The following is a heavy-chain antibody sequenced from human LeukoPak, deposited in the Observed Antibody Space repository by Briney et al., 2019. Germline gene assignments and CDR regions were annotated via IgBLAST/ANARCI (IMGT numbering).Heavy chain of an antibody. V-gene: IGHV3-23*01. Sequence: GGSLRHSCAASGFTFSSYGMSWVRQAPGKGLEWVSAISGSGGSTYYADSVKGRFTISRDNSKNTLYLQMNSLRAEDTAVYYCAKDIVGALDYWDQGTLVTVSS. CDR1: GFTFSSYG. CDR3: AKDIVGALDY. CDR2: ISGSGGST. D-gene: IGHD1-26*01. J-gene: IGHJ4*02.